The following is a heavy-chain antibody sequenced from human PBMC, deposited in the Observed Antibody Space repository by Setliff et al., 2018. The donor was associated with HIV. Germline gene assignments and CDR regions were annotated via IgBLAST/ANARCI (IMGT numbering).Heavy chain of an antibody. CDR2: FDPEDGET. CDR1: GYTLTELS. V-gene: IGHV1-24*01. D-gene: IGHD6-19*01. CDR3: ATASSGWHWGWFDP. Sequence: ASVKVSCKVSGYTLTELSMHWVRQAPGKGLEWTGGFDPEDGETIYAQKFQGRVTMTEDTSTDTAYMELSSLRSEDTAVYYCATASSGWHWGWFDPWGQGTLVTVSS. J-gene: IGHJ5*02.